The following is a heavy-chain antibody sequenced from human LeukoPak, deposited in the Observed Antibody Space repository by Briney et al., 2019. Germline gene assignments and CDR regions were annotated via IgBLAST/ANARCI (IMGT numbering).Heavy chain of an antibody. J-gene: IGHJ4*02. D-gene: IGHD3-22*01. Sequence: XSGGSISSYYWSWIRQPPGKGLEWIGYIYYSGSTNYNPSLKSRVTISVHTSKNQFSLKLRSVTAADTAVYYCAKNLYYYDSSGHLFDYWGQGTLVTVSS. CDR1: GGSISSYY. CDR2: IYYSGST. V-gene: IGHV4-59*01. CDR3: AKNLYYYDSSGHLFDY.